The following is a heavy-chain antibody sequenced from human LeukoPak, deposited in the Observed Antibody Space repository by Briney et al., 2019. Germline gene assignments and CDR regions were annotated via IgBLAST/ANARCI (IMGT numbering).Heavy chain of an antibody. J-gene: IGHJ4*02. D-gene: IGHD3-22*01. Sequence: SETLSLTCAVSGYSISSGYYWGWIRQRPGKGLEWIGSIYHSGSTYYNPSLKSRVTISVDTSKNQFSLKLSSVTAADTAVYYCARHTYYYDSSGLYYFDYWGQGTLVTVSS. V-gene: IGHV4-38-2*01. CDR2: IYHSGST. CDR1: GYSISSGYY. CDR3: ARHTYYYDSSGLYYFDY.